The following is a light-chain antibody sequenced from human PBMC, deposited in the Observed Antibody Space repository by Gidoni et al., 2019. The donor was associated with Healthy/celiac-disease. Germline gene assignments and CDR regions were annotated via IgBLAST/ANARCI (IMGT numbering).Light chain of an antibody. CDR2: GAS. CDR3: QKYNNWPDT. V-gene: IGKV3-15*01. CDR1: QSVSSN. J-gene: IGKJ2*01. Sequence: EIVMTQSPATLSVSPGERATLSCTASQSVSSNLAWYQQKHGQAPRLLIYGASTRATGIPARFSGSGSGIEFTLTISSLQSEDFAVYYCQKYNNWPDTFGQGTKLEIK.